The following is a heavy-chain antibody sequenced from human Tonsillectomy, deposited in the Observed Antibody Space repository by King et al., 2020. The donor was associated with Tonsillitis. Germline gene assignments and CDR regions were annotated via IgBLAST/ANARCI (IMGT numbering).Heavy chain of an antibody. CDR1: GYTFTGYY. D-gene: IGHD3-22*01. Sequence: VQLVESGAEVKKPGASVKVSCKASGYTFTGYYMHWVRQAPGQGLEWMGWINPNSGGTNYVQQLQGRVTLTRDTSISTVYMELRRLRSDDTSVYYCARDQPRPYYYDSSGYDLVYYYGMDVWGQGPGVTVPS. J-gene: IGHJ6*02. CDR3: ARDQPRPYYYDSSGYDLVYYYGMDV. V-gene: IGHV1-2*02. CDR2: INPNSGGT.